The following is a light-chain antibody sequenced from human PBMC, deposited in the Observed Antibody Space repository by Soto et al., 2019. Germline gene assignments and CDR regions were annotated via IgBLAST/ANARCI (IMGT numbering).Light chain of an antibody. CDR1: QSISTW. Sequence: DIQMTQSPSTLSASVGDRVTLTCRASQSISTWLAWYQQKPGKAPNLLIYDASSLESGVPSRFSGSGSGTDFTLTISSLQPEDFATYYCQQSYSTPPWTFGQGTKADIK. CDR2: DAS. V-gene: IGKV1-5*01. CDR3: QQSYSTPPWT. J-gene: IGKJ1*01.